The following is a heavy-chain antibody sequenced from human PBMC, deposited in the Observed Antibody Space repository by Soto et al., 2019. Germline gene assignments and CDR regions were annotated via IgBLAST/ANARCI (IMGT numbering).Heavy chain of an antibody. Sequence: EVQLVESGGDLVQPGGSLRLSCVASGFTLSRYWMSWVRQAPGKGLEWVANIKQDGSENYYVDSVKGRFTVSRDNAQKSLYLQTNILIAEDTAMYYCARQYCGGDCQFDYWGQGTLVTVSS. V-gene: IGHV3-7*01. J-gene: IGHJ4*02. CDR2: IKQDGSEN. CDR1: GFTLSRYW. CDR3: ARQYCGGDCQFDY. D-gene: IGHD2-21*02.